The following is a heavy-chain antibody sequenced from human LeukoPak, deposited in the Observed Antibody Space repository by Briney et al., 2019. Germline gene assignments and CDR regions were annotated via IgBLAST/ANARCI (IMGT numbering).Heavy chain of an antibody. D-gene: IGHD3-22*01. CDR3: ARHGYYYDSSGYFRGVWFDP. J-gene: IGHJ5*02. Sequence: PSETLSLTCTVSGYSISSGYYWGWIRQPPGKGLEWIGSIYYSGSTYYNPSLKSRVTISVDTSKNQFSLKLSSVTAADTAVYYCARHGYYYDSSGYFRGVWFDPWGQGTLVTVSS. CDR1: GYSISSGYY. V-gene: IGHV4-38-2*02. CDR2: IYYSGST.